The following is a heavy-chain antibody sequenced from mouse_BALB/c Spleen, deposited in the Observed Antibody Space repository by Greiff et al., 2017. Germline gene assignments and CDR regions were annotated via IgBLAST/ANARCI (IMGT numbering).Heavy chain of an antibody. CDR3: ARDLRLYYYAMDY. J-gene: IGHJ4*01. CDR1: GFTFSSFG. CDR2: ISSGSSTI. Sequence: EVKLVESGGGLVQPGGSRKLSCAASGFTFSSFGMHWVRQAPEKGLEWVAYISSGSSTIYYADTVKGRFTISRDNPKNTLFLQMTSLRSEDTAMYYCARDLRLYYYAMDYWGQGTSVTVSS. V-gene: IGHV5-17*02. D-gene: IGHD1-2*01.